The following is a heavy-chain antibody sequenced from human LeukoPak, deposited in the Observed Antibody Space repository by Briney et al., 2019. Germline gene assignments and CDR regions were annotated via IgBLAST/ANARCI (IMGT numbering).Heavy chain of an antibody. V-gene: IGHV3-23*01. Sequence: PGGSLRLSCAASGFTFSSYGMSWVRLAPGKGLEWVSVISDSGANTYYAESVKGRFTIARDNSKNTLYLQMNSLSAEDTAVYYCGTRIHTTSYYDSWGQGTLVTVSS. D-gene: IGHD2/OR15-2a*01. CDR1: GFTFSSYG. CDR3: GTRIHTTSYYDS. CDR2: ISDSGANT. J-gene: IGHJ4*02.